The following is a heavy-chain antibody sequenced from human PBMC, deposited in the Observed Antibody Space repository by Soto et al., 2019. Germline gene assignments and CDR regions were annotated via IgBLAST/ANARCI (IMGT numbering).Heavy chain of an antibody. CDR1: GFTFSSYG. CDR3: ARDEPGTTFKGFDY. Sequence: GGSLRLSCAASGFTFSSYGMHWVRQAPGKGLEWVAVIWYDGSNKYYADSVKGRFTISRDNSKNTLYLQMNSLRAEDTAVYYCARDEPGTTFKGFDYWGQGTLVTVYS. CDR2: IWYDGSNK. D-gene: IGHD1-7*01. V-gene: IGHV3-33*01. J-gene: IGHJ4*02.